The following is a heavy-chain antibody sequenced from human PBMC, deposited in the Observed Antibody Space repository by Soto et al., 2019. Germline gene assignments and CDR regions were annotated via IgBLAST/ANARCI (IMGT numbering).Heavy chain of an antibody. Sequence: SGPTLVNPTQTLMLTCSFSGFSLSTTKVGVGWIRQPPGKALEWLALIFWDDDKRYSPSLKSRLTITKDTSKNQVVLTMSNMDPVDTARYYCAHIVVAGLGYYFDYWGQGTLVTVSS. CDR3: AHIVVAGLGYYFDY. D-gene: IGHD6-19*01. CDR2: IFWDDDK. V-gene: IGHV2-5*02. J-gene: IGHJ4*02. CDR1: GFSLSTTKVG.